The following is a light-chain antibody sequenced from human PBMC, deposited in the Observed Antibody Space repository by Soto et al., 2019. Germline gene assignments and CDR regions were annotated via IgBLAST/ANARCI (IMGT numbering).Light chain of an antibody. CDR1: QSVTNNQ. V-gene: IGKV3D-20*02. J-gene: IGKJ5*01. CDR3: QQANSFPIT. Sequence: EIVLTQSPATLSVSPGERATLSCRASQSVTNNQFAWFRQKPGQAPRLLIWGVSNRATGIPDRFSGSGSGTDFTLTISRLEPEDFATYYCQQANSFPITFGQGTRLEIK. CDR2: GVS.